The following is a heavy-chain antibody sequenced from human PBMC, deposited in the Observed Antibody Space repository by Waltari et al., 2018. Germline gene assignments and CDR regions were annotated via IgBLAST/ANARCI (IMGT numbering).Heavy chain of an antibody. J-gene: IGHJ5*02. CDR1: GGSITSSGYY. CDR3: ARHRSFHTGYPGLDP. D-gene: IGHD2-15*01. Sequence: QLQLQESGPGLVKPSETLSLICTVSGGSITSSGYYWDWIRQSPGTGLEWIGDVSSGGNTNYNPSLRSRVIISPDTSKNQFSLKLISVTAADTAVYYCARHRSFHTGYPGLDPWGQVTLVTVSS. V-gene: IGHV4-39*01. CDR2: VSSGGNT.